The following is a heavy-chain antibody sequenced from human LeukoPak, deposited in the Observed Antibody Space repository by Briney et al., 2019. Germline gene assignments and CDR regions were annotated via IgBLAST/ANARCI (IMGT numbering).Heavy chain of an antibody. CDR1: GYTFTSYG. Sequence: ASVTVSCKASGYTFTSYGISWVRQAPGQGLEWMGWISAYNGNTNYAQKLQGRVTMTTDTSTSTAYMELRSLRSDDAAVYYCARALNDYSNYGVDVWGKGTTVTVSS. V-gene: IGHV1-18*01. D-gene: IGHD4-11*01. CDR3: ARALNDYSNYGVDV. J-gene: IGHJ6*04. CDR2: ISAYNGNT.